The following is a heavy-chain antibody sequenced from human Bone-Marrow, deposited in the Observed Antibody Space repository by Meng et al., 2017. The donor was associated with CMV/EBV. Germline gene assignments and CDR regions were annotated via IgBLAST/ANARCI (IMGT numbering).Heavy chain of an antibody. D-gene: IGHD2-2*02. Sequence: GSLRLSCTVSGGSIGHHYWSWIRQPPGKGLEWTGYTFYSGSTKYNPSLTSRVTISVDTSKNQFSLKLSSVTAADTAVYYCATISYTPQGGFDPWGQGTLVTVSS. V-gene: IGHV4-59*11. CDR3: ATISYTPQGGFDP. CDR2: TFYSGST. CDR1: GGSIGHHY. J-gene: IGHJ5*02.